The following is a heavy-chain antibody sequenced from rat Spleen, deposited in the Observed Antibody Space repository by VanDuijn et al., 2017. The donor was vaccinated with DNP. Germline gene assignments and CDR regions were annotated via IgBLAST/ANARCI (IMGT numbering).Heavy chain of an antibody. CDR2: IIYDGSST. Sequence: EVQLVESGGDLVQPGRSLKLSCVVSGFTFSDSAMAWVRQAPKKGLEWVATIIYDGSSTYYGDSVKGRFTISRDKAKSTLYLQMNSLRSEDTATYYCARLPITTVADYWGQGVMVTVSS. CDR3: ARLPITTVADY. CDR1: GFTFSDSA. J-gene: IGHJ2*01. V-gene: IGHV5-17*01. D-gene: IGHD1-1*01.